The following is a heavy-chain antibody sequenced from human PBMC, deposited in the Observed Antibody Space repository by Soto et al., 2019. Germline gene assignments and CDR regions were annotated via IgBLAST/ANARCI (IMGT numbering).Heavy chain of an antibody. J-gene: IGHJ4*02. Sequence: EVQLVESGGGLVQPGGSLRLSCVASGLTFSTYSMNWVRQAPGKGLEWVSYISSSSSNIYYADSVKGRFTISRDNAKNSLYLQMNSLRDEDTAVYYCARDRPAAGRVYFDYWGQGTLVTVSS. V-gene: IGHV3-48*02. CDR2: ISSSSSNI. CDR3: ARDRPAAGRVYFDY. D-gene: IGHD6-13*01. CDR1: GLTFSTYS.